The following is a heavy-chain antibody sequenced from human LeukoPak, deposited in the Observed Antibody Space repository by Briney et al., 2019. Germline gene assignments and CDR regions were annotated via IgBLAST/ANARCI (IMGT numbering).Heavy chain of an antibody. V-gene: IGHV4-59*08. D-gene: IGHD1-14*01. Sequence: PSETLSLTCSVSGDSISGYYWSWIRQPPGKGLEWIGYMYYSGTTSYNPSLKSRVTLSTDTSKNHFSLKLYSVTAADTGVYYCARHDNYPGFGRGFDPWGQGFLVTVTS. CDR3: ARHDNYPGFGRGFDP. CDR1: GDSISGYY. J-gene: IGHJ5*02. CDR2: MYYSGTT.